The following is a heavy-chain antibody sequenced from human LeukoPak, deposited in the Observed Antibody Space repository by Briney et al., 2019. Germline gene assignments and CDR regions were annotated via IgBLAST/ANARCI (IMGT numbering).Heavy chain of an antibody. J-gene: IGHJ4*02. Sequence: SETLSLTCAVYGGSFSGYYWSWIRQPPGKGLEWIGEINHSGSTNYNPSLKSRVTISVDTSKNQFSLKLSSVTAADTAVYYCARLTTVDYWGQGALVTVSS. CDR2: INHSGST. D-gene: IGHD4-17*01. CDR3: ARLTTVDY. CDR1: GGSFSGYY. V-gene: IGHV4-34*01.